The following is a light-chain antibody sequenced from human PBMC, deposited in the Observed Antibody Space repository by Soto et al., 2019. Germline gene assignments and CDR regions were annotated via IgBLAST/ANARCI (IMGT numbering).Light chain of an antibody. Sequence: QSVLTQPPSVSATPGQKVTICCSGSSPSIGSNYVSWYQQVPGTAPKLLIYENNKRPSGIPDRFSGSKSGTSATLGITGLQAGDDADYYCGTWDSSLSVGVFGTGTKVTLL. V-gene: IGLV1-51*02. CDR1: SPSIGSNY. CDR3: GTWDSSLSVGV. CDR2: ENN. J-gene: IGLJ1*01.